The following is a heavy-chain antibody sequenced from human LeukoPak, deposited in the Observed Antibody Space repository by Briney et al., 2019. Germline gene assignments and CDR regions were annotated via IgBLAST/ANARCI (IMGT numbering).Heavy chain of an antibody. CDR2: ISYDGSNK. V-gene: IGHV3-30*18. D-gene: IGHD4-23*01. Sequence: GRSLRLSCAASGFSFRSYGMHWVRQAPGKGLEWVAVISYDGSNKYYADSVKGRFTISRDNSKNTLYLQMNSLRAEDTAVYYCAKDDFDYGGLHWGQGTLVTVSS. CDR3: AKDDFDYGGLH. J-gene: IGHJ4*02. CDR1: GFSFRSYG.